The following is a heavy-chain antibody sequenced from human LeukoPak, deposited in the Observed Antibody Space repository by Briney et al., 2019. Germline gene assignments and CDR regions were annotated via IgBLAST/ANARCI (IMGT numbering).Heavy chain of an antibody. CDR2: IYSGGRT. CDR1: GFIVSNND. Sequence: PGGSLRLSCAASGFIVSNNDMSWVRQAPGKGLEWVSLIYSGGRTYYADSVKGRFTISRDNSKNTLYLQMNSLRGEDTAVYYRARGCFYDRSPYCPFDYWGQGTLVTVSS. D-gene: IGHD3-22*01. CDR3: ARGCFYDRSPYCPFDY. J-gene: IGHJ4*02. V-gene: IGHV3-53*01.